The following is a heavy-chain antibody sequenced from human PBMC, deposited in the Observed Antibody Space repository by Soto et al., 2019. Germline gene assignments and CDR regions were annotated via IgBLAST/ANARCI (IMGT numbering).Heavy chain of an antibody. D-gene: IGHD6-6*01. Sequence: GGSLRLSCAASGFTFSSYAMSWVRQAPGKGLEWVPAISGSGGSTYYADSVKGRFTISRDNSKNTLYLQMNSLRAEDTAVYYCAKAGSSSEDAFDTWGQGTMVTVSS. V-gene: IGHV3-23*01. J-gene: IGHJ3*02. CDR2: ISGSGGST. CDR3: AKAGSSSEDAFDT. CDR1: GFTFSSYA.